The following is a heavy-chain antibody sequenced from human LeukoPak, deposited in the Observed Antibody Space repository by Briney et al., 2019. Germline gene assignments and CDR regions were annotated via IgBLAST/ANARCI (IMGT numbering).Heavy chain of an antibody. J-gene: IGHJ6*02. D-gene: IGHD4-17*01. V-gene: IGHV3-23*01. CDR1: GFTFSSYA. CDR3: AKDDYGDYYYYGMDV. CDR2: ISGSGGST. Sequence: LPGGSLRLSCAASGFTFSSYAMSWVRQAPGKGLEWVSAISGSGGSTYYADSVKGRFTISRDNSKNTLYLQMNSLRAEDTAVYYCAKDDYGDYYYYGMDVWGQGTTVTVSS.